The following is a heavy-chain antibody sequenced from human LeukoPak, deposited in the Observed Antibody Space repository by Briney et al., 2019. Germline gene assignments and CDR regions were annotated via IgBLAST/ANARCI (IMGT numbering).Heavy chain of an antibody. CDR3: AREVAVTTYDY. J-gene: IGHJ4*02. CDR1: GYTFTSYY. D-gene: IGHD4-17*01. V-gene: IGHV1-46*01. Sequence: VPVTVSCKASGYTFTSYYMHWVRQAPGQGLEWMGIINPSGGSTSYAQKFQGRVTMTRDTSTSTVYMELSSLRSEDTAVYYCAREVAVTTYDYWGQGTLVTASS. CDR2: INPSGGST.